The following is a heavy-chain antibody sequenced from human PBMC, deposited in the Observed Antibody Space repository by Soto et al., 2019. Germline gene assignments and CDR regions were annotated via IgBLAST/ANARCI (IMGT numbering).Heavy chain of an antibody. Sequence: EVQLVESGGGLVQPGGSLRLSCSASGFTFSSYDMHWVRQGPGKGLEWVSAIGTAGDTNYAGSVKDRFTISRENAKNSLYLQMNSLRAGDTAIYFCARAIGPTLFDYWGQGTLVTGSS. J-gene: IGHJ4*02. CDR3: ARAIGPTLFDY. CDR1: GFTFSSYD. CDR2: IGTAGDT. V-gene: IGHV3-13*04. D-gene: IGHD3-22*01.